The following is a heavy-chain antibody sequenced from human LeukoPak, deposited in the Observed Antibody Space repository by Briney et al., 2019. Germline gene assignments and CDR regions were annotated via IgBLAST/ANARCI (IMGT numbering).Heavy chain of an antibody. D-gene: IGHD6-19*01. Sequence: ASVKVSCKASGGTFSSYAISWVRQAPGQGLEWMGGIIPIFGTANYAQKFQGRVTITADESTSTVYMELSSLRSEDTAVYYCARLSGGWRLYYFDYWGQGTLVTVSS. CDR3: ARLSGGWRLYYFDY. J-gene: IGHJ4*02. V-gene: IGHV1-69*13. CDR1: GGTFSSYA. CDR2: IIPIFGTA.